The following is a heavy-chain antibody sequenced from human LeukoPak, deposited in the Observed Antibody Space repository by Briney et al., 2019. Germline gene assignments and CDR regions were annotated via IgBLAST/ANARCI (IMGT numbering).Heavy chain of an antibody. CDR2: THKSGST. J-gene: IGHJ6*03. CDR1: GDSISSSNYY. V-gene: IGHV4-39*07. Sequence: PSETLSLTCTVSGDSISSSNYYWDWIRQSPGKGLEWIAGTHKSGSTYYNPSLNSRGTISVDRSKNQFSLKLSSVTAADTAVYYCARRWGTDYMDVWGKGTTVTVSS. D-gene: IGHD2-8*02. CDR3: ARRWGTDYMDV.